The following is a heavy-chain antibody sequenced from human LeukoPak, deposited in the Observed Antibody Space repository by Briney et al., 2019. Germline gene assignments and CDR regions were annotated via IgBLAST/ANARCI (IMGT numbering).Heavy chain of an antibody. CDR2: IKEDGSEK. V-gene: IGHV3-7*01. CDR3: AKESPRFDY. Sequence: GGSLRLSCAASGFTFSSFSMTWVRQAPGKGLEWVANIKEDGSEKYYVDSVKGRFTISRDNTRNSLYLQMNSLRVEDTAVYYCAKESPRFDYWGQGTLVTVSS. J-gene: IGHJ4*02. CDR1: GFTFSSFS.